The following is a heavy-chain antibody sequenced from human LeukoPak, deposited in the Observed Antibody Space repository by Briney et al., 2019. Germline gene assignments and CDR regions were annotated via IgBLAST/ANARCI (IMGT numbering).Heavy chain of an antibody. CDR3: AKDSAEGSSWYYYFDY. CDR2: ITASGAGT. J-gene: IGHJ4*02. D-gene: IGHD6-13*01. V-gene: IGHV3-23*01. Sequence: GGSLRLSCAASGFTFSSYAMSWVRQAPGRGLEWVSAITASGAGTYYADSVKGRFTISRDNSKNTLYLQMNSLGAEDTAVYYCAKDSAEGSSWYYYFDYWGQGTLVTVSS. CDR1: GFTFSSYA.